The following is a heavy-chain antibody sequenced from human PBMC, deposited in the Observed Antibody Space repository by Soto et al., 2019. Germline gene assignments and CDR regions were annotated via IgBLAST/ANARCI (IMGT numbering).Heavy chain of an antibody. CDR3: ARARLGELSLYLDY. CDR1: GGSISSGGYS. J-gene: IGHJ4*02. CDR2: IYHSGST. D-gene: IGHD3-16*02. V-gene: IGHV4-30-2*01. Sequence: SETLSLTCAVSGGSISSGGYSWSWIRQPPGKGLEWIGYIYHSGSTYYNPSLKSRVTISVDRSKNQFSLKLSSVTAADTAVYYCARARLGELSLYLDYWGQGTLVTVSS.